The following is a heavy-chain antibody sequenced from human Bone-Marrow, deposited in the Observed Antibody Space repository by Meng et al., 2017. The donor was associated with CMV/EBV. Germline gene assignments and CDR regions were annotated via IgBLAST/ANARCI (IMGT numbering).Heavy chain of an antibody. CDR2: ISSSGAYI. V-gene: IGHV3-21*01. CDR3: ARGQSSSPDH. D-gene: IGHD6-6*01. J-gene: IGHJ5*02. CDR1: GFTFTTSS. Sequence: LSCAASGFTFTTSSMNWVRQAPGKGLEWVSSISSSGAYIYYADSVRGRFTISRDNAKSSLYLQMNSLRAADTALYYCARGQSSSPDHWGQGTLVTVSS.